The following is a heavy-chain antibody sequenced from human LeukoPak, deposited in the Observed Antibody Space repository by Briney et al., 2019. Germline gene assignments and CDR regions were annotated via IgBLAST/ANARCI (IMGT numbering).Heavy chain of an antibody. CDR2: INPNSGDT. V-gene: IGHV1-2*02. D-gene: IGHD3-10*01. CDR1: GYTFTGYY. Sequence: ASVKVSCKASGYTFTGYYMHWVRQAPGQGLEWMGWINPNSGDTNYAQKLQGRVTMTTDTSTSTAYMELRSLRSDDTAVYYCAREKGRGTMVRGSNPSSCWFDPWGQGTLVTVSS. J-gene: IGHJ5*02. CDR3: AREKGRGTMVRGSNPSSCWFDP.